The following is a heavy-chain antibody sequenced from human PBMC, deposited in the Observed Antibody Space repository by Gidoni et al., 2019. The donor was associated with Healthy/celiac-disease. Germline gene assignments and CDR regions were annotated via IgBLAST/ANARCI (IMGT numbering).Heavy chain of an antibody. Sequence: QLQLQESGPGLVKPSETLSLTCTVSGGSISSRSYYWGWIRQPPGKGLEWIGNIYYSGSTYYNPSLKSRVTISVDTSKNQFSLKLSSVTAADTAVYYCARLGACSSTSCYAFDIWGQGTMVTVSS. CDR3: ARLGACSSTSCYAFDI. V-gene: IGHV4-39*01. CDR2: IYYSGST. J-gene: IGHJ3*02. D-gene: IGHD2-2*01. CDR1: GGSISSRSYY.